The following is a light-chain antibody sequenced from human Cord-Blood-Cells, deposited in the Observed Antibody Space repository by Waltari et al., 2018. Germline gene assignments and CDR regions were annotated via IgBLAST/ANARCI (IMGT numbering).Light chain of an antibody. J-gene: IGKJ4*01. V-gene: IGKV1-33*01. Sequence: DIQMTQSLSSLSASVGDRVTITCQASQDISNYLNWYQQKPGKAPKHLIYDASNLETGVPARFSGSGSGTNVTFTISRLQPEDIATYDCQQYDNLPLTFGGGTKVEIK. CDR1: QDISNY. CDR2: DAS. CDR3: QQYDNLPLT.